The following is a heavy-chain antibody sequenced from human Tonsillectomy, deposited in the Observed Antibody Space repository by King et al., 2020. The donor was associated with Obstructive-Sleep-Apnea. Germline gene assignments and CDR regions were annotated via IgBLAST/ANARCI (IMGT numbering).Heavy chain of an antibody. CDR1: GGSISSYY. V-gene: IGHV4-59*01. Sequence: VQLQESGPGLVKPSETLSLTCTVSGGSISSYYWSWIRQPPGKGLEWIGYIYYSGSTNYNPSLKSRVTISVDTSKNQFSLKLSSVTAADTAVYYCARVWGPSDDAFDIWGQGTMVTVSS. J-gene: IGHJ3*02. CDR2: IYYSGST. CDR3: ARVWGPSDDAFDI. D-gene: IGHD3-16*01.